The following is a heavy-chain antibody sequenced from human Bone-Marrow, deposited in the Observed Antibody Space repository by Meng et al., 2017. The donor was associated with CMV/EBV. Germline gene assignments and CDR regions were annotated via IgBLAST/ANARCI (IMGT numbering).Heavy chain of an antibody. Sequence: GESLKISCAASGFTVISNYMSWVRQAPGKGLEWVSVIYSGGSTYYADSVKGRFTIPRDNSKNTLYLQMNSLRAEDTAVYYCARDWLNAFDIWGQGTMVTVSS. V-gene: IGHV3-53*01. CDR2: IYSGGST. J-gene: IGHJ3*02. D-gene: IGHD3-22*01. CDR1: GFTVISNY. CDR3: ARDWLNAFDI.